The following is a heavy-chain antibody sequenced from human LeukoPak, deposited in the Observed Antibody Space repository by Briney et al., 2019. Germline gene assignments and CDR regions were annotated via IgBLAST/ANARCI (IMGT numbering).Heavy chain of an antibody. CDR1: GSTFSNSW. J-gene: IGHJ4*02. Sequence: PGGSLRLSCAASGSTFSNSWMSWVSQAPGKGLEWVANIKPDGGEKSYVDSVKGRFTISRDNTKNSLYLQLNSLRAEDTAVYYCARGYSGFGYWGQGTLLTVSS. D-gene: IGHD5-12*01. CDR2: IKPDGGEK. V-gene: IGHV3-7*04. CDR3: ARGYSGFGY.